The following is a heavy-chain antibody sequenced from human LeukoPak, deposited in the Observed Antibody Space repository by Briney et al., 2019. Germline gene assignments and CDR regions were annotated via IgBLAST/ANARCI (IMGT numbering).Heavy chain of an antibody. D-gene: IGHD3-22*01. CDR1: GGSISSYY. CDR3: ARLGAYYYDSSGFWY. V-gene: IGHV4-59*08. Sequence: SETLSLTCTVSGGSISSYYWTWIRQPPGKGLEWIGHIYYSGSTYYSGSTYYNPSLKSRVTISVDTSKNQFSLKLSSVTAADTAVYYCARLGAYYYDSSGFWYWGQGTLVTVSS. CDR2: IYYSGSTYYSGST. J-gene: IGHJ4*02.